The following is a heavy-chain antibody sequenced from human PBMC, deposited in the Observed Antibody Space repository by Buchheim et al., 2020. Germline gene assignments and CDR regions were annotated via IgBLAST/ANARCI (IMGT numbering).Heavy chain of an antibody. CDR2: IKQDGSEK. J-gene: IGHJ4*02. V-gene: IGHV3-7*01. CDR3: ARNLYDFWSGYPQYYFDY. CDR1: GFTFSSYA. Sequence: EVQLLESGGGLVQPGGSLRLSCAASGFTFSSYAMSWVRQAPGKGLEWVANIKQDGSEKYYVDSVKGRFTISRDTAKNSLYLQMNSLRAEDTAVYYCARNLYDFWSGYPQYYFDYWSQGTL. D-gene: IGHD3-3*01.